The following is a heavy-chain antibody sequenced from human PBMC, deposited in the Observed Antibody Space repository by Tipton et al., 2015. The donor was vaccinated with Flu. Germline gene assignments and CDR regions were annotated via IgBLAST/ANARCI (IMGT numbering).Heavy chain of an antibody. J-gene: IGHJ4*02. V-gene: IGHV4-31*03. Sequence: TLSLTCTVSGGSISSGGYYWSWIRQHPGKGLEWIGYIYYSGSTYYNPSLKSRVAVSVDTSKNQFSLKVTSVTAADTAVYYCARGLYGSGSHQRRYFDSWGQGTLVTVSS. CDR2: IYYSGST. D-gene: IGHD3-10*01. CDR3: ARGLYGSGSHQRRYFDS. CDR1: GGSISSGGYY.